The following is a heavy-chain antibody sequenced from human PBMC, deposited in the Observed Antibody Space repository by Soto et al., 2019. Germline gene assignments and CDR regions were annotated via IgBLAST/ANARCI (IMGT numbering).Heavy chain of an antibody. D-gene: IGHD3-10*01. V-gene: IGHV4-39*01. CDR3: ARRRSGSYYNLPFDY. CDR2: IYYSGST. CDR1: GGSISSSSYY. J-gene: IGHJ4*02. Sequence: QLQLQESGPGLVKPSETLSLTCTVSGGSISSSSYYWGWIRQPPGKGLEWIGSIYYSGSTYYNPSLKSRVTISVDTSKNQFSLKLSSVTAADTAVYYCARRRSGSYYNLPFDYWGQGTLVTVSS.